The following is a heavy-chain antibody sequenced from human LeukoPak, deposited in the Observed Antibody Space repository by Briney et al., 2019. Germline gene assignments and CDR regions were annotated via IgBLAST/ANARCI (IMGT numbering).Heavy chain of an antibody. V-gene: IGHV3-53*01. D-gene: IGHD3-3*01. J-gene: IGHJ4*02. Sequence: GGTLRLSCAASGFTVSSNYMSWVRQAPGKGLEWASVIYSGGSTYYADSVKGRFTISRDNSKNTLYLQMNSLRAEDTAVYYCASRITIFGVVEDYWGQGTLVTVSS. CDR3: ASRITIFGVVEDY. CDR1: GFTVSSNY. CDR2: IYSGGST.